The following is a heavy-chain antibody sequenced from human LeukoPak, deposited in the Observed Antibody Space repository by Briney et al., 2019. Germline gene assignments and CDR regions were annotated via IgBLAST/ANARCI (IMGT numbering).Heavy chain of an antibody. D-gene: IGHD1-7*01. CDR3: VKPMTGTKMDFDY. V-gene: IGHV3-30*18. CDR1: GFTFSSYG. J-gene: IGHJ4*02. CDR2: IWYGGSNK. Sequence: GRSLRLSCAASGFTFSSYGMHWVRQAPGKGLEWVAVIWYGGSNKYYADSVKGRFTISRDNSKNTLYLQMNSLRAEDTAVYYCVKPMTGTKMDFDYWGQGTLVTVSS.